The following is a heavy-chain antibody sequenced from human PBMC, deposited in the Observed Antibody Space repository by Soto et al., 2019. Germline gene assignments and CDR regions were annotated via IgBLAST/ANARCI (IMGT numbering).Heavy chain of an antibody. CDR3: ARRTWGMDV. J-gene: IGHJ6*02. D-gene: IGHD2-8*01. CDR1: SGSIDTTNW. CDR2: IFHSGHT. V-gene: IGHV4-4*02. Sequence: QVQLQESGPGLVKPSGTLSLTCAVSSGSIDTTNWWSWVRQPPGKGLEWIGEIFHSGHTYYNPSLASRVTISVDTSKNQFSLNLRSVTAADTAVYYCARRTWGMDVWGQGTTVTVSS.